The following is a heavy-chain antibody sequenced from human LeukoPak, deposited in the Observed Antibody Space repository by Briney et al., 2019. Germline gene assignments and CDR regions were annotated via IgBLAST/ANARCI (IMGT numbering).Heavy chain of an antibody. CDR2: IHYSGIT. J-gene: IGHJ3*02. V-gene: IGHV4-39*01. D-gene: IGHD3-22*01. Sequence: SETLSHXCTVSGGSNSSSSYYWGWTRQPPGKGQEWIGSIHYSGITYYNPSLKSPVTISVDTSKNQFSLKLSSVTAADTAVYYCARREVQFDSSGYYSSAFDIWGQGTMVTVSS. CDR1: GGSNSSSSYY. CDR3: ARREVQFDSSGYYSSAFDI.